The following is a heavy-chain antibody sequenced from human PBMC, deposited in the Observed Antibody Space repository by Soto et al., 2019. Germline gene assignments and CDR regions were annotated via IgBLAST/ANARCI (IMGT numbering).Heavy chain of an antibody. CDR2: IWYDGNTK. V-gene: IGHV3-33*01. Sequence: GSLLLSCAASGFTFNTYGFNWVRQAPGKGLEWVAVIWYDGNTKYYADSVKGRFTISRDNLKNTLYLQMNSLTAEDTAVYYCARPLVAPVAGPYYYGMDVWGQGTTVTVSS. J-gene: IGHJ6*02. D-gene: IGHD6-19*01. CDR3: ARPLVAPVAGPYYYGMDV. CDR1: GFTFNTYG.